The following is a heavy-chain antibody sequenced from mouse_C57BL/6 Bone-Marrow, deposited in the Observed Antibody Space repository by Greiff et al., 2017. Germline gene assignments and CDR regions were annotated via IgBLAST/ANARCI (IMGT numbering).Heavy chain of an antibody. CDR2: ISNLAYSI. D-gene: IGHD1-1*01. V-gene: IGHV5-15*01. Sequence: EVMLVESGGGLVQPGGSLKLSCAASGFTFSDYGMAWVRQAPRKGPEWVAFISNLAYSIYYADTVTGRFTLYLEMSSLRSEDTAMYYCARRDYYGSSYWYFDVWGTGTTVTVSS. CDR3: ARRDYYGSSYWYFDV. J-gene: IGHJ1*03. CDR1: GFTFSDYG.